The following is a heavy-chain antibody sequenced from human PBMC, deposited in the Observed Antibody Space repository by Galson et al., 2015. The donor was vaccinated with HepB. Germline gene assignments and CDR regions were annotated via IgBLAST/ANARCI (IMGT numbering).Heavy chain of an antibody. J-gene: IGHJ3*02. V-gene: IGHV3-15*01. CDR2: IKSKANGGTP. CDR3: ASEGSGWYGAFDI. CDR1: GFTFSNAW. D-gene: IGHD6-19*01. Sequence: SLRLSCAASGFTFSNAWMSWVRQAPGKGLEWVGRIKSKANGGTPDYAAPVKGRFTISRDDAEKTLYLQMNSLETEDTAVYYCASEGSGWYGAFDIWGQGTMVTVSS.